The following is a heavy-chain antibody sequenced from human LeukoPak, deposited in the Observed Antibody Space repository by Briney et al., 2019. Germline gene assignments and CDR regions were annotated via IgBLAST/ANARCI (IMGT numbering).Heavy chain of an antibody. CDR1: GDSINSYY. Sequence: SETLSLTCIVSGDSINSYYWTWIRQPPGKRMEWIGQIYYTGIADYNPSLKSRVTISVDTSKNQFSLTLSSVTAADTAVYYCGRRGQWLQEGWFDPWGKGTLVTVSS. CDR3: GRRGQWLQEGWFDP. CDR2: IYYTGIA. V-gene: IGHV4-59*08. D-gene: IGHD6-19*01. J-gene: IGHJ5*02.